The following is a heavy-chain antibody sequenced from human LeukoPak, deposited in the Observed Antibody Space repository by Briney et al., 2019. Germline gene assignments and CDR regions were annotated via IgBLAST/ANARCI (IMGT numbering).Heavy chain of an antibody. J-gene: IGHJ4*02. V-gene: IGHV4-59*01. CDR3: ARDYGVYFDY. CDR1: GGSISSYY. CDR2: IYYSGST. D-gene: IGHD4-17*01. Sequence: SETLSLTCTASGGSISSYYWSWIRQPPGKGLEWIGYIYYSGSTNYNPSLKSRVTISVDTSKNQFSLKLSSVTAADTAVYYCARDYGVYFDYWGQGTLVTVSS.